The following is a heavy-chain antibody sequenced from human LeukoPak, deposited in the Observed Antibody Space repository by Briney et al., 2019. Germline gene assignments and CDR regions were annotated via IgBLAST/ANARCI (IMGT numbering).Heavy chain of an antibody. Sequence: ASVKVSCKASGYTFSGYYMHWVRQAPGQGLEWMGWINPNSGGTSYAQMFQGRVTMTRDTSISAAYMELSKLRSDDTAVYYCARVRHGTYGLYSFDFWGQGTLVSVSS. CDR2: INPNSGGT. D-gene: IGHD1-26*01. CDR3: ARVRHGTYGLYSFDF. J-gene: IGHJ4*02. V-gene: IGHV1-2*02. CDR1: GYTFSGYY.